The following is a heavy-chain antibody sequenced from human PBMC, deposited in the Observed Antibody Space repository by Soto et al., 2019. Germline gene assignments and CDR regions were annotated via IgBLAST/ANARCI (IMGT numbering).Heavy chain of an antibody. V-gene: IGHV1-46*03. CDR3: ARSFSPRVLLRSSYVSSGDLAY. CDR1: GYTFTTYY. D-gene: IGHD2-15*01. J-gene: IGHJ4*02. Sequence: QVQLVQSGAEVKKPGASVKVSCKASGYTFTTYYMHWVRQAPGQGLEWMGIINPSGGGTGYAQKLQGRVTMTRDTSTTTVYMELSSLRSEDTAVYYCARSFSPRVLLRSSYVSSGDLAYWGQGTLVTVSS. CDR2: INPSGGGT.